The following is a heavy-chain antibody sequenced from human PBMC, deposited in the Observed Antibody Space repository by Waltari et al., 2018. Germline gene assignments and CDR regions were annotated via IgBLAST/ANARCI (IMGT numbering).Heavy chain of an antibody. J-gene: IGHJ4*02. D-gene: IGHD3-22*01. CDR3: ARGDDSSGYYPYYFDY. CDR2: IYHSGST. CDR1: GGSIRSGGYS. V-gene: IGHV4-30-2*01. Sequence: QLQLQESGSGLVKPSQTLSLTCAVSGGSIRSGGYSWSWIRQPPGKGLEWIGYIYHSGSTYYNPSLKSRVTISVDRSKNQFSLKLSSVTAADTAVYYCARGDDSSGYYPYYFDYWGQGTLVTVSS.